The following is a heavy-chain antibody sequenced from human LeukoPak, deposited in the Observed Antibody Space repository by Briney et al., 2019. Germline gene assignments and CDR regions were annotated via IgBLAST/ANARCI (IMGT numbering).Heavy chain of an antibody. CDR3: AKAGSTYYDSSDYYPDAFDI. CDR1: GFTFDDYA. J-gene: IGHJ3*02. CDR2: ISWNSASL. Sequence: QPGGSLRLSCAVSGFTFDDYAMHWVRQAPGKGLEWVSGISWNSASLDYADSVKGRFTISRDNAKNSLYLQMNSLRAEDMALYYCAKAGSTYYDSSDYYPDAFDIWGQGTMVTVSS. D-gene: IGHD3-22*01. V-gene: IGHV3-9*03.